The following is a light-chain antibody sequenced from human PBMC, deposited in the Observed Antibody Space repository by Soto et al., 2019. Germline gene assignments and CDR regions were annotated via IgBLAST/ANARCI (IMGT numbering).Light chain of an antibody. Sequence: SYELTQPHSVSVSPGQTASITCSGDTLGDKYACWYQQKPGQSPVLVIYQDRKRPSGIPERFSGSNSGNTATLTISGTQAMDEADYYCQAWDSSTVVFGGGTKLTVL. V-gene: IGLV3-1*01. CDR3: QAWDSSTVV. CDR1: TLGDKY. CDR2: QDR. J-gene: IGLJ2*01.